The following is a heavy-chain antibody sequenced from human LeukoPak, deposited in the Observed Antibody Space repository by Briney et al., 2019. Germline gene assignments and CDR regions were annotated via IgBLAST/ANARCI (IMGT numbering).Heavy chain of an antibody. CDR1: GGTFSSYA. CDR3: ARPRVGLEMATITQFDY. D-gene: IGHD5-24*01. Sequence: SVKVSCKASGGTFSSYAIGWVRQAPGQGLEWMGGIIPIFGTANYAQKFQGRVTITADESTSTAYMELSSLRSEDTAVYYCARPRVGLEMATITQFDYWGQGTLVTVSS. J-gene: IGHJ4*02. CDR2: IIPIFGTA. V-gene: IGHV1-69*13.